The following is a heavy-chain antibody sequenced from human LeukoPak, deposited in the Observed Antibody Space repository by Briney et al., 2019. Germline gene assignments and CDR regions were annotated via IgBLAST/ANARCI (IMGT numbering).Heavy chain of an antibody. J-gene: IGHJ2*01. CDR3: AKSSSSSQRYWYFDL. CDR2: ISGSGGST. D-gene: IGHD6-6*01. CDR1: GFTFSSYW. V-gene: IGHV3-23*01. Sequence: GGSLRLSCAASGFTFSSYWMSWVRQAPGKGLEWVSAISGSGGSTYYADSVKGRFTISRDNSKNTLYLQMNSLRAEDTAVYYCAKSSSSSQRYWYFDLWGRGTLVTVSS.